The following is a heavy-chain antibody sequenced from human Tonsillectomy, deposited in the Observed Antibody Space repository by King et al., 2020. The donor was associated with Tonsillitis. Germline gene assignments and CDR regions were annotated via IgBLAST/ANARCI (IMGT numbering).Heavy chain of an antibody. CDR2: ISWNSGSI. CDR1: GFSFDEYV. J-gene: IGHJ4*02. D-gene: IGHD3-3*01. Sequence: EVQLVQSGGGLVQPGRSLRLSCAASGFSFDEYVMHWVRQAPGKGLEWVSVISWNSGSIAYADSVKGRFTISRDNAKNSLYLQMNSLRAEDTALYYCAKAGNTIFGVGKYFDSWGQGTLVTVSS. V-gene: IGHV3-9*01. CDR3: AKAGNTIFGVGKYFDS.